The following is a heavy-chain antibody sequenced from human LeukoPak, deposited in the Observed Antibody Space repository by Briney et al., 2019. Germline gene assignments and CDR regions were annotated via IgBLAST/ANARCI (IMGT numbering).Heavy chain of an antibody. CDR2: SSSSSSAT. CDR1: GFTFSSYS. D-gene: IGHD6-13*01. Sequence: GGSLRLSCAASGFTFSSYSMSWVRQAPGKGLEWVSYSSSSSSATYYADSVKGRFTISRDNSKNTLYLQMNSLRVEDMAVYYCAKDMYSSSNPGWFDPWGQGTLVTVSS. V-gene: IGHV3-48*01. J-gene: IGHJ5*02. CDR3: AKDMYSSSNPGWFDP.